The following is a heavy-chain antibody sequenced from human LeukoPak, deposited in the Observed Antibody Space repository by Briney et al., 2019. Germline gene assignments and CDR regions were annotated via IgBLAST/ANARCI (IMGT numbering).Heavy chain of an antibody. CDR1: GFTVSSNY. D-gene: IGHD6-19*01. J-gene: IGHJ4*02. CDR3: AKGHGSGWYGYFDY. CDR2: IYSGGST. V-gene: IGHV3-66*01. Sequence: PGGSLRLSCAASGFTVSSNYMRWVRQAPGKGLEWVSAIYSGGSTYYADSVKGRFTISRDNSKNRMYLQMNSLRAEDTAVYYCAKGHGSGWYGYFDYWGQGTLVTVSS.